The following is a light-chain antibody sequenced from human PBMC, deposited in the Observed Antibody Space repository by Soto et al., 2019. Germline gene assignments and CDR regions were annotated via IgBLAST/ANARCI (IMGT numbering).Light chain of an antibody. Sequence: DIPMTQSPSTLSASVGDRVTITCRASQSISSWLAWYQQKPGEAPKLLIYKASSLESGVPSRFSGSGSGTEFTLTISSLQPDDFATYYCQHWTFGQGTKVEIK. V-gene: IGKV1-5*03. CDR3: QHWT. J-gene: IGKJ1*01. CDR2: KAS. CDR1: QSISSW.